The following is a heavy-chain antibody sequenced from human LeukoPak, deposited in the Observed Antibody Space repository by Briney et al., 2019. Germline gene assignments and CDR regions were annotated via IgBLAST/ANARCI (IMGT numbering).Heavy chain of an antibody. J-gene: IGHJ5*02. CDR3: ARGEVVLRYFDWSPRGWFDP. Sequence: SGTLSLTCTVSGGSISSGDYYWRWIRQPPGKGLEWIGYIYYSGSTYYNPSLKSRVTISVDTSKNQFSLKLSSVTAADTAVYYCARGEVVLRYFDWSPRGWFDPWGQGTLVTVSS. V-gene: IGHV4-30-4*08. CDR2: IYYSGST. D-gene: IGHD3-9*01. CDR1: GGSISSGDYY.